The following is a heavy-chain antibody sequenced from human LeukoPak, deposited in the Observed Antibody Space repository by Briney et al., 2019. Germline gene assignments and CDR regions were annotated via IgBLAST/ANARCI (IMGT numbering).Heavy chain of an antibody. J-gene: IGHJ5*01. CDR2: ISGSGGST. V-gene: IGHV3-23*01. D-gene: IGHD6-13*01. Sequence: GGSLRLSCAASGFTFSSYAMSWVRQAPGKGLEWVSGISGSGGSTYYADSVKGRFTISRDNSKNTLYLQMDSLRAEDTAVYYCVKVGSSWSLLGSWGQGTLVTVSS. CDR1: GFTFSSYA. CDR3: VKVGSSWSLLGS.